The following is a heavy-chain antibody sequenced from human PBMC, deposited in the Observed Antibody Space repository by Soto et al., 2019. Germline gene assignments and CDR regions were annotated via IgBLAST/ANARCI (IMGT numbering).Heavy chain of an antibody. CDR1: GFTFSDYY. CDR2: SRDKGNSYST. CDR3: TRSIVGTTSSDY. V-gene: IGHV3-72*01. D-gene: IGHD1-26*01. J-gene: IGHJ4*02. Sequence: EVQLVESGGGLVQPGGSLRLSCAGSGFTFSDYYIDWVRQAPGKGLEWVGRSRDKGNSYSTDYAAYVKGRFTVSRDASKNSLYLQMNSLKTEDTALYYCTRSIVGTTSSDYWGQGTLVTVSS.